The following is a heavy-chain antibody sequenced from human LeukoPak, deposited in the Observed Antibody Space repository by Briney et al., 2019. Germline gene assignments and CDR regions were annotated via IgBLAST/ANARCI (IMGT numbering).Heavy chain of an antibody. CDR3: ARGAATGTLWYYYYYMDV. Sequence: VKVSCKASEYTFTGYYMHWVRQAPGQGPEWMGWINPNSGGTNYAQKLRGRVTMTRDTSISTAYMELSSLRSDDTAVYYCARGAATGTLWYYYYYMDVWGKGTTVTVSS. CDR2: INPNSGGT. D-gene: IGHD6-13*01. V-gene: IGHV1-2*02. J-gene: IGHJ6*03. CDR1: EYTFTGYY.